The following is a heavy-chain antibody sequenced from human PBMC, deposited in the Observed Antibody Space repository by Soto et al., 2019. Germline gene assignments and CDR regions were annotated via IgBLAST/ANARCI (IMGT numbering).Heavy chain of an antibody. CDR1: GFSLSTSGVG. CDR2: IYWDDDK. V-gene: IGHV2-5*02. CDR3: AHRFNGNYYYFDY. D-gene: IGHD1-26*01. Sequence: QITLKESGPTLVKPTQTLTLTCTFSGFSLSTSGVGVGWIRQPPGKALEWLALIYWDDDKRYSPSLKSRLTTTKDTAKNHVVLTMPNLDPVDTATYYCAHRFNGNYYYFDYWGQGTLVTVSS. J-gene: IGHJ4*02.